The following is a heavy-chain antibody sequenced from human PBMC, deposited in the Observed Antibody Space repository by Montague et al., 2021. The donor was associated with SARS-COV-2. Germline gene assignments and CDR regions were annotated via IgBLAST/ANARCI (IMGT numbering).Heavy chain of an antibody. J-gene: IGHJ4*02. Sequence: SETLSLTCTVSGDSISSSSYNWGWIRQPPGKGPEWIGSVHYNGSTYYNPSLKSRVTIYVDTSKNQISLRLSSVTAADTAVYYSTRHVHMTWPEPSPGFDYWGQGTLVTVSS. CDR1: GDSISSSSYN. D-gene: IGHD1-1*01. CDR3: TRHVHMTWPEPSPGFDY. V-gene: IGHV4-39*01. CDR2: VHYNGST.